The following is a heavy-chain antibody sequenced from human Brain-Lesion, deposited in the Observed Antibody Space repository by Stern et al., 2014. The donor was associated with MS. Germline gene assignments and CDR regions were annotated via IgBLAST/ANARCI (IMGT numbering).Heavy chain of an antibody. J-gene: IGHJ6*02. CDR1: GGSISSGGYY. CDR3: ARGRVVPGFQYYATDV. V-gene: IGHV4-61*02. CDR2: IFNSGST. D-gene: IGHD2-2*01. Sequence: QVQLVESGPGLVKPSQTLSLSCTVSGGSISSGGYYWSWIRQPAGKGLEWIGRIFNSGSTSYNPPLKSRVPISIDTSKNQFSLRLNPMTAADTAVYYCARGRVVPGFQYYATDVWGQGTTVIVSS.